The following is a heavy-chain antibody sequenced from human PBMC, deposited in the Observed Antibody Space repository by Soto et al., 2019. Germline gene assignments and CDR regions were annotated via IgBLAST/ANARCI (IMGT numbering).Heavy chain of an antibody. CDR1: SYKFTNYG. J-gene: IGHJ6*02. D-gene: IGHD2-2*01. Sequence: QVRLVQSGAEVKKPGASVKVSCKASSYKFTNYGISWVRQAPGQGLEWMGWISGYNGNTNYAQKLQGRVTMTTDTSTSTAYMELRSLRSDDTAVYYCARDGSLGDCSSTSCNYYYGMDVWGQGTTVTVSS. CDR3: ARDGSLGDCSSTSCNYYYGMDV. CDR2: ISGYNGNT. V-gene: IGHV1-18*01.